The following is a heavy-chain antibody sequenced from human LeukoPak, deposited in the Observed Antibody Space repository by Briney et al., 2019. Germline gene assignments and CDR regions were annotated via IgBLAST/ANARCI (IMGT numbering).Heavy chain of an antibody. D-gene: IGHD2-2*01. CDR1: GFTFSSYA. CDR3: ARAQLLFGNYYYYGMDV. CDR2: ISGSGGST. Sequence: GGSLRLSCAASGFTFSSYAMSWVRQAPGKGLEWVSAISGSGGSTYYADSVKGRFTISRDNAKNSLYLQMNSLRAEDTAVYYCARAQLLFGNYYYYGMDVWGQGTTVTVSS. V-gene: IGHV3-23*01. J-gene: IGHJ6*02.